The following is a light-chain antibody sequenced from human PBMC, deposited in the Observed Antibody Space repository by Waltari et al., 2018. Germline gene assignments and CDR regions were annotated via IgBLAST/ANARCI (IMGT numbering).Light chain of an antibody. CDR2: GAS. Sequence: EIGLTQSPGTLSLSPGERATLSCRASQSVSSSYLAWYQQNPGQAPRLLIYGASSRATGIPDRFSGSGSGTDFTLTISRLEPEDFGVYYCQQYGSSRLTFGGGTKVEIK. CDR1: QSVSSSY. J-gene: IGKJ4*01. CDR3: QQYGSSRLT. V-gene: IGKV3-20*01.